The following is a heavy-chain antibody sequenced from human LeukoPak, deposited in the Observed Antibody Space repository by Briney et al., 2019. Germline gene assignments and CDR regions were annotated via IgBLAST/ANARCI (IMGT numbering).Heavy chain of an antibody. CDR2: IYSGGST. CDR3: ARDTIVVVPAASSGPNYYYYYGMDV. V-gene: IGHV3-66*01. J-gene: IGHJ6*02. Sequence: GGSLRLSCAASGFTFSSYAMNWVRQAPGKGLEWVSVIYSGGSTYYADSVKGRFTISRDNSKNTLYLQMNSLRAEDTAVYYCARDTIVVVPAASSGPNYYYYYGMDVWGQGTTVTVSS. D-gene: IGHD2-2*01. CDR1: GFTFSSYA.